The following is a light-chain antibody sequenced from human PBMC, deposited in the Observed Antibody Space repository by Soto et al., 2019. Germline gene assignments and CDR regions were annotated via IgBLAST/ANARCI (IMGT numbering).Light chain of an antibody. CDR3: QRLDPYPPMYI. Sequence: IQLTQSPSSLSASVGDRVTITCRASQGISTALAWYQQKPGSPPNLLIFDASTLETGVPSRFSSSGSGTDFTLTISSLQPEDLATYYCQRLDPYPPMYIFGKGTKLEIK. CDR1: QGISTA. J-gene: IGKJ2*01. CDR2: DAS. V-gene: IGKV1-13*02.